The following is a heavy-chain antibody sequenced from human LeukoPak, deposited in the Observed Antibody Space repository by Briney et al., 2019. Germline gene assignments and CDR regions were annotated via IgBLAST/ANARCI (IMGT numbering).Heavy chain of an antibody. CDR3: ARDHGDDAFDI. Sequence: AASVKVSCKASGYTFTNYYIHWVRQAPGQGLEWMGWINSNRGGTNYAQKFQGRVTMTRDTSISTAYMEQRSVRSDDTAVYYCARDHGDDAFDIWGPGTMVTVSS. J-gene: IGHJ3*02. CDR2: INSNRGGT. CDR1: GYTFTNYY. D-gene: IGHD3-3*01. V-gene: IGHV1-2*02.